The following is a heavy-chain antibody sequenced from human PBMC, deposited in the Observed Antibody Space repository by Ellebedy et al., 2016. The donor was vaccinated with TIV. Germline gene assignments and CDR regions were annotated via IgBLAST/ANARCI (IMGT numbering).Heavy chain of an antibody. CDR1: GFTLSSYS. CDR3: ARGYCGGDCYWWYFDL. CDR2: ISSTSTYI. Sequence: GESLKLSCAASGFTLSSYSMNWVRQAPGKGLEWVSSISSTSTYIYYADSVKGRFTISRDNAKNTLYLQMNSLRAEDTAVYYCARGYCGGDCYWWYFDLWGRGTLVTVSS. D-gene: IGHD2-21*02. V-gene: IGHV3-21*06. J-gene: IGHJ2*01.